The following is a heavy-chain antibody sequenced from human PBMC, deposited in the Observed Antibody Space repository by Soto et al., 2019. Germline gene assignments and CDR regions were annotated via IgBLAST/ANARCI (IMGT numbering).Heavy chain of an antibody. V-gene: IGHV4-31*03. CDR3: ARSEEGFGELTQHNWFDP. Sequence: QVQLQESGPGLVKPSQTLSLTCTVSGGSISSGGYYWSWIRQHPGKGLEWIGYIYYSGSTYYNPSLKSRVTISVETSNNQFSLKLSSVTAADTAVYYCARSEEGFGELTQHNWFDPWGQGTLVTVSS. D-gene: IGHD3-10*01. CDR2: IYYSGST. J-gene: IGHJ5*02. CDR1: GGSISSGGYY.